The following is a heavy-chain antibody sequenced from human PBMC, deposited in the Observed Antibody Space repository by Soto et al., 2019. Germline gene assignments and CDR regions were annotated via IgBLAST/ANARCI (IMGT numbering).Heavy chain of an antibody. CDR3: SKRADYDRSGYVY. Sequence: PGGSLRLSCAASGFTFSSYAMSWVREAPGKGLEWVSGISGSGGSTYYADSVKGRFTISRDNSKNTLFLQMNSLRAEDTAVYYCSKRADYDRSGYVYWGQGSLVPVSA. CDR2: ISGSGGST. D-gene: IGHD3-22*01. V-gene: IGHV3-23*01. J-gene: IGHJ4*02. CDR1: GFTFSSYA.